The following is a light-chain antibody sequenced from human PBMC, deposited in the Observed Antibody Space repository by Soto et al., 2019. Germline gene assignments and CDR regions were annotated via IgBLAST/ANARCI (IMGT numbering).Light chain of an antibody. CDR1: SSNIGAGYD. CDR2: GNS. CDR3: QSYDSSLIGSV. J-gene: IGLJ1*01. Sequence: QSVLTQPPSVSGAPGQRVTISCTGSSSNIGAGYDVHWYQQLPGTAPKLLIYGNSNRPSGVPDRFSGSKSGTSASLAITGLQAADEADYYCQSYDSSLIGSVFGTGTKLTVL. V-gene: IGLV1-40*01.